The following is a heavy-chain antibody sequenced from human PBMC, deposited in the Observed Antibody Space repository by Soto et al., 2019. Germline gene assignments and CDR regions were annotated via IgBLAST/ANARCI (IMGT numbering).Heavy chain of an antibody. J-gene: IGHJ4*02. D-gene: IGHD4-17*01. CDR1: GFTFSSYA. CDR3: ARDGRVGMTTVTKGFDY. CDR2: ISYDGSNK. Sequence: QVQLVESGGXVVQPGRSLRLSCAASGFTFSSYAMHWVRQAPGKGLEWVAVISYDGSNKYYADSVKGRFTISRDNSKNTLYLQMNSLRAEDTAVYYCARDGRVGMTTVTKGFDYWGQGTLVTVSS. V-gene: IGHV3-30-3*01.